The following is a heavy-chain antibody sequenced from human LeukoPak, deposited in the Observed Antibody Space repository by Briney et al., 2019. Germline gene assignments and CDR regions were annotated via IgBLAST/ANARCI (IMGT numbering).Heavy chain of an antibody. J-gene: IGHJ5*01. D-gene: IGHD4-17*01. CDR3: AKDGATAYGEYLNS. CDR2: INNDATDT. CDR1: GFPFSHYW. Sequence: GGSLRLSCVASGFPFSHYWIHWVRQAPGKGLEGVSRINNDATDTAYADSVRGRLTISRDNTKNTVYLQMNSLREEDTAVYYCAKDGATAYGEYLNSWGQGNLVIVSS. V-gene: IGHV3-74*01.